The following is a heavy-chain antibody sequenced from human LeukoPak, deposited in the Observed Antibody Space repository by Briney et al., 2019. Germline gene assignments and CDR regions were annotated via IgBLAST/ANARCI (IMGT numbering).Heavy chain of an antibody. Sequence: SETLSLTCTVSGGSISSSSYYWVWIRQPPGKGLEWIGTIYYSGSTYYNPSLTSRVTISVDTSKNQFSLKLSSVTAADTAIYYCARRATSGNYQMLHFDSWGQGILVTVSS. J-gene: IGHJ4*01. CDR3: ARRATSGNYQMLHFDS. D-gene: IGHD1-7*01. V-gene: IGHV4-39*01. CDR1: GGSISSSSYY. CDR2: IYYSGST.